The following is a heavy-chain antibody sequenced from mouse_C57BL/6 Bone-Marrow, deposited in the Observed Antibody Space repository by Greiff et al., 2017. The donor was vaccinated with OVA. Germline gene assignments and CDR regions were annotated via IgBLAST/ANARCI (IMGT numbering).Heavy chain of an antibody. J-gene: IGHJ3*01. V-gene: IGHV1-59*01. CDR2: IDPSDSYT. Sequence: QVQLQQPGAELVRPGTSVKLSCKASGYTFTSYWMHWVKQRPGQGLEWIGVIDPSDSYTNYNQKFKGKATLTVDTSSSTAYMQLSSLTSEDSAVYYCVYDGYSWFAYWGQGTLVTVSA. CDR1: GYTFTSYW. D-gene: IGHD2-3*01. CDR3: VYDGYSWFAY.